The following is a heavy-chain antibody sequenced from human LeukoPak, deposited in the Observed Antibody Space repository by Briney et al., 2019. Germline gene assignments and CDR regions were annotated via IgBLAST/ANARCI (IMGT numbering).Heavy chain of an antibody. V-gene: IGHV3-9*01. D-gene: IGHD6-6*01. J-gene: IGHJ4*02. CDR2: ISWNSGSI. Sequence: GGSLRLSCAASGFTFDDYAMHWVRQAPGKGLEWVSGISWNSGSIGYADSVKGRFTISRDNAKNTLYLQMNSLRAEDTAVYYCARIGSSQGGYYFDYWGQGTLVTVSS. CDR3: ARIGSSQGGYYFDY. CDR1: GFTFDDYA.